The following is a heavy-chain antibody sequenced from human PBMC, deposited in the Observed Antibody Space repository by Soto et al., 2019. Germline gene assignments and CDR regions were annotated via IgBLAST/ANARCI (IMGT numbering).Heavy chain of an antibody. Sequence: SETLSLTCTVSGGSISSYCWSWIRQPPGKGLEWIGYIYYSGSTNYNPSLKSRVTISVDTSKNQLSLTLSSVTAADTAVYYCAYSGSYLDYYYYGMDVWGQGTTVTVSS. CDR2: IYYSGST. V-gene: IGHV4-59*01. CDR1: GGSISSYC. CDR3: AYSGSYLDYYYYGMDV. D-gene: IGHD1-26*01. J-gene: IGHJ6*02.